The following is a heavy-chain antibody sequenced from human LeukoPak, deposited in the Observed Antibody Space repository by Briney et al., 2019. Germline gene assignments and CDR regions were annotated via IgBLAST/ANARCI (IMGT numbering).Heavy chain of an antibody. V-gene: IGHV3-30*18. CDR2: ISYDGSNK. D-gene: IGHD3-9*01. Sequence: PGGSLRLSCAASGFTFSSYGMHWVRQAPGKGLEWVAVISYDGSNKYYADSVKGRFTISRDNSKNTLYLQMNSLRAEDTAVYYCAKDSRYGPLGFRLPGPTDYWGQGTLVTVSS. J-gene: IGHJ4*02. CDR3: AKDSRYGPLGFRLPGPTDY. CDR1: GFTFSSYG.